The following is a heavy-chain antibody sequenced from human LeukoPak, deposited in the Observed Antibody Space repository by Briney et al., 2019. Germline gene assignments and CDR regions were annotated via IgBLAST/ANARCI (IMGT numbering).Heavy chain of an antibody. D-gene: IGHD3-3*01. Sequence: GASVKVSCKASGYTFTGYYMHWVRQAPGQGLEWMGWINPNSGGTNYAQKFQGRVTMTRDTSISTAYMELSRLRSDDTAVYYCARDQVVTIFGVVYRFDPWGQGTLVTVSS. CDR3: ARDQVVTIFGVVYRFDP. V-gene: IGHV1-2*02. J-gene: IGHJ5*02. CDR2: INPNSGGT. CDR1: GYTFTGYY.